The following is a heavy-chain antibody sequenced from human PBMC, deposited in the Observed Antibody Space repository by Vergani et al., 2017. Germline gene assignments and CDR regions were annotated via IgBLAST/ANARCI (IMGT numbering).Heavy chain of an antibody. J-gene: IGHJ6*02. CDR3: AXRSLDYGDYEPPLYYYYYGMDV. CDR2: IIPILGIA. V-gene: IGHV1-69*02. D-gene: IGHD4-17*01. CDR1: GGTFSSYT. Sequence: QVQLVQSGAEVKKPGSSVKVSCKASGGTFSSYTISWVRQAPGQGLEWMGMIIPILGIATYPQKFQGRVTITADKSTSTAYMELSSLRSEDTVVYYCAXRSLDYGDYEPPLYYYYYGMDVWGQGTTVTVAS.